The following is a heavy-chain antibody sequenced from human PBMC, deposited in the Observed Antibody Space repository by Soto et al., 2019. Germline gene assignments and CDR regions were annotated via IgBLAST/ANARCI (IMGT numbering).Heavy chain of an antibody. V-gene: IGHV3-23*01. CDR1: GFTFSSYA. CDR3: TKDHGSSGWEPLDY. Sequence: GGSLRLSCAASGFTFSSYAMTWVRQAPGRGLEWVSSISGSGSRTYYADSVKGRFTISRDTFENTLYLQMNSLRAEDTAVYYCTKDHGSSGWEPLDYWGQGTLVTVSS. J-gene: IGHJ4*02. D-gene: IGHD6-19*01. CDR2: ISGSGSRT.